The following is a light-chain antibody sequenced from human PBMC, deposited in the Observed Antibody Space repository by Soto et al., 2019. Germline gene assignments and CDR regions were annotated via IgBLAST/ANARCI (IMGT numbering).Light chain of an antibody. CDR1: QSVSSN. J-gene: IGKJ5*01. CDR3: QQCGDSVT. Sequence: EIVLTQSPATLSLSPGERATLSCRASQSVSSNLAWYQQKPGQAPRLLIYGASSRATGIPDRFSGSGSGTDFTLTISRVEPEDFVVYFCQQCGDSVTFGQGTRLEIK. V-gene: IGKV3-20*01. CDR2: GAS.